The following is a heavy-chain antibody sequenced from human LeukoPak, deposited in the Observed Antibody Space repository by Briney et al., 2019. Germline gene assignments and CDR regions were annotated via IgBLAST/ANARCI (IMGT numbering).Heavy chain of an antibody. D-gene: IGHD3-10*01. V-gene: IGHV4-34*01. CDR3: ARPGLWFGGYDY. CDR2: INHSGST. CDR1: GGSFRGYY. J-gene: IGHJ4*02. Sequence: PSETLSLTCAVYGGSFRGYYWSWIRQPPGKGLEWIGEINHSGSTNYNPSLKSRVTISVDTSKNQFSLKLSSVPAADTAVYYCARPGLWFGGYDYWGQGTLVTVSS.